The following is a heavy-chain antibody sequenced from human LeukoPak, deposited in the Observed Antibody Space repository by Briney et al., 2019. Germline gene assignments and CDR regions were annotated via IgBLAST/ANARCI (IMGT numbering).Heavy chain of an antibody. D-gene: IGHD1-26*01. V-gene: IGHV3-30*04. J-gene: IGHJ4*02. CDR3: ARDYSGKYTLDY. Sequence: QSGRSLRLSCAASGFTFSRHGIHWVRQAPGKGLEWVAVIAHDGSDKDYADSVKGRFTISRDNSKDTLYLQMNSLRAEDTAVYYCARDYSGKYTLDYWGQGTLVTVSS. CDR1: GFTFSRHG. CDR2: IAHDGSDK.